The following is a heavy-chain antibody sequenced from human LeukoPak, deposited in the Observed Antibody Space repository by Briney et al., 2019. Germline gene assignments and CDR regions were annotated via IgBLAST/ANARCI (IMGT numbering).Heavy chain of an antibody. J-gene: IGHJ4*02. D-gene: IGHD6-19*01. CDR2: IYYSGST. CDR3: ARGGTGYSSGWPIDY. CDR1: GGSISSYY. Sequence: SETLSLTCTVSGGSISSYYWSWIRQPPGKGLEWIGYIYYSGSTNYNPSLKSRVIISVDTSKNQFSLKLSSVTAADTAVYYCARGGTGYSSGWPIDYWGQGTLVTVSS. V-gene: IGHV4-59*01.